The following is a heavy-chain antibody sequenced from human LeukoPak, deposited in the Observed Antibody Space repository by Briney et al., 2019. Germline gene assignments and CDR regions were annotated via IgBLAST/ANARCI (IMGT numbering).Heavy chain of an antibody. CDR3: VSGPRREYVFDY. Sequence: GGSLRPSCVVSGFRFSSIWMSWVRQAPGKGLEWVANIDQDGSERNYVDFVKGRFTISRDNAKNPLYLQMNTLRAEDTAVYYCVSGPRREYVFDYWGQGTLVTVSS. V-gene: IGHV3-7*01. D-gene: IGHD3-10*01. CDR1: GFRFSSIW. CDR2: IDQDGSER. J-gene: IGHJ4*02.